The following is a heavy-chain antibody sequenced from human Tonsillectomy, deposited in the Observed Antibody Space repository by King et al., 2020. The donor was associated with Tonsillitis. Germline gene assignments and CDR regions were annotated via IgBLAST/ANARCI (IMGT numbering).Heavy chain of an antibody. CDR2: IIPILGIA. J-gene: IGHJ4*02. CDR1: GGTFSSYA. V-gene: IGHV1-69*09. Sequence: QLVQSGAEVKKPGSSVKVSCKASGGTFSSYAISWVRQAPGQGLEWMGRIIPILGIANYAQKFQGRVTNTADKSTSTAYMERSSLRSEDTAVCYCASQDVFERPVAYWGQGTLVTVSS. CDR3: ASQDVFERPVAY. D-gene: IGHD3-16*01.